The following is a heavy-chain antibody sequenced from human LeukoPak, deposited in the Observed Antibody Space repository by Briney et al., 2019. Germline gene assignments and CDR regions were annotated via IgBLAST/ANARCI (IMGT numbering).Heavy chain of an antibody. CDR3: ARDSLLWFGEFDPFYYYGMDV. CDR1: GFTFSSYS. J-gene: IGHJ6*02. V-gene: IGHV3-21*01. D-gene: IGHD3-10*01. Sequence: GGSLRLSCAASGFTFSSYSMNWVRQAPGKGLEWVSSISSSSSYIYYADSVKGRFTISRDNAKNSLYLQMNSLRAEDTAVYYCARDSLLWFGEFDPFYYYGMDVWGQGTTVTVSS. CDR2: ISSSSSYI.